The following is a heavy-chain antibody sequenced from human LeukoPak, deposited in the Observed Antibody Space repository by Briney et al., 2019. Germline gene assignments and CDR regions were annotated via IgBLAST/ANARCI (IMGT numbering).Heavy chain of an antibody. CDR3: ARDLFYYGSGSFDY. V-gene: IGHV3-48*01. J-gene: IGHJ4*02. CDR2: ISSSSSSTI. CDR1: GFTFSSYS. D-gene: IGHD3-10*01. Sequence: GGSLRLSCAASGFTFSSYSMNWVRQAPGKGLEWVSYISSSSSSTIYYADSVKGRFTISRDNAKNSLYLQMNSLRAEDTAVYYCARDLFYYGSGSFDYWGQGTLVTVSS.